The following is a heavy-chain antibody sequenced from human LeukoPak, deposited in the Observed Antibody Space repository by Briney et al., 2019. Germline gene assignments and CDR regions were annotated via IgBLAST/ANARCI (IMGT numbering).Heavy chain of an antibody. D-gene: IGHD4-17*01. J-gene: IGHJ4*02. CDR1: GGTFSSYA. CDR3: ARSLSRDYAYFDY. Sequence: GSSVKVSCKASGGTFSSYAISWVRQAPGQGLEWMGWISAYNGNTNYAQKLQGRVTMTTDTSTSTAYMELRSLRSDDTAVYYCARSLSRDYAYFDYWGQGTLVTVSS. V-gene: IGHV1-18*01. CDR2: ISAYNGNT.